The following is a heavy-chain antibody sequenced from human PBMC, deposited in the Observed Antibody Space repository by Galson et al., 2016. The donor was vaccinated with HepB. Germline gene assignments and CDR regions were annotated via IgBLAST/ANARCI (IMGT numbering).Heavy chain of an antibody. V-gene: IGHV4-61*01. CDR2: IYYTGST. CDR3: AREVTPEAFDY. CDR1: GGSVNSVSYS. D-gene: IGHD4-23*01. Sequence: ETLSLTCTVSGGSVNSVSYSWTWLRQPPGKGLEWIGCIYYTGSTNYNPSLKSRVTISVDTSKNQFSLKLNSVTAADTAVYYCAREVTPEAFDYWGRGTLVTVSS. J-gene: IGHJ4*02.